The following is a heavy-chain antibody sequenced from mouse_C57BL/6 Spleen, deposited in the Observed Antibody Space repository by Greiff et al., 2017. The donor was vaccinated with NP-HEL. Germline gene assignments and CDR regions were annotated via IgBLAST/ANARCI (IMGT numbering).Heavy chain of an antibody. CDR3: ARDTTVVAPTGYFDV. CDR2: IDPSDSET. J-gene: IGHJ1*03. D-gene: IGHD1-1*01. V-gene: IGHV1-52*01. CDR1: GYTFTSYW. Sequence: QVQLQQPGAELVRPGSSVKLSCKASGYTFTSYWMHWVKQRPIQGLEWIGNIDPSDSETHYNQKFKDKATLTVDKSSSTAYMQLSSLTSEDSAVYYGARDTTVVAPTGYFDVWGTGTTVTVSS.